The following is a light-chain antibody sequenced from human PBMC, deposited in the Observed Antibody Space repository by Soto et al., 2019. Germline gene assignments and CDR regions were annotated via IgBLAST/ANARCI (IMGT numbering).Light chain of an antibody. Sequence: DIVLTQSPGTLSLSPGERATLSCRASQSLGTDYLAWYQQKPGQAPRLLIYDASRRATGIPVRFSGSGSGADFTLTISTLEPEDFAVYYCQQYNNWPWTFGQGTKVEIK. J-gene: IGKJ1*01. CDR3: QQYNNWPWT. CDR2: DAS. V-gene: IGKV3D-20*02. CDR1: QSLGTDY.